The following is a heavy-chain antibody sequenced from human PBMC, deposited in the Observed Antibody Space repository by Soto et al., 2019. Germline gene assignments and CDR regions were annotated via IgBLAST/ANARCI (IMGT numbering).Heavy chain of an antibody. D-gene: IGHD3-22*01. Sequence: PSETLSLTCAVYGGSFSGYYWSWIRQPPGKGLEWIGEINHSGSTNYNPSLKSRVTISVDTSKNQFSLKLSSVTAADTAVYYCARRTSLYYYDSSGYYYGYFQHWGQGTLVTVSS. CDR1: GGSFSGYY. V-gene: IGHV4-34*01. J-gene: IGHJ1*01. CDR3: ARRTSLYYYDSSGYYYGYFQH. CDR2: INHSGST.